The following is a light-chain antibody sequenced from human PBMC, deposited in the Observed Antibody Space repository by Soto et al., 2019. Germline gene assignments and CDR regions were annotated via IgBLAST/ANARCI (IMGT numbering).Light chain of an antibody. J-gene: IGKJ5*01. CDR3: QQYDDSIT. V-gene: IGKV3-20*01. CDR1: QTVGSDY. CDR2: GAS. Sequence: EIVLTQSPDTLSLSPGDSATLSCRASQTVGSDYLAWYQQTPGRAPRLLIYGASNRATGTPDRFSGSGSGTDFTLTISRLEPEDFAVFYCQQYDDSITFGQGTRLEIE.